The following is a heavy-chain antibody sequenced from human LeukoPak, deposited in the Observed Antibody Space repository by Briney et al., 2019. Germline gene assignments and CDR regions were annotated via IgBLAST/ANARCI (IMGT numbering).Heavy chain of an antibody. CDR1: GFTFISYG. V-gene: IGHV3-30*02. Sequence: GGSLRLSCAASGFTFISYGMHWVRQAPGKGLEWVTFIRYDGSNKYYADSVKGRFIISRDNSKNTLYLQMNSLRAEDTAVYYCAKDFTHYGDYGEATDYWGQGTLVTVSS. CDR2: IRYDGSNK. CDR3: AKDFTHYGDYGEATDY. D-gene: IGHD4-17*01. J-gene: IGHJ4*02.